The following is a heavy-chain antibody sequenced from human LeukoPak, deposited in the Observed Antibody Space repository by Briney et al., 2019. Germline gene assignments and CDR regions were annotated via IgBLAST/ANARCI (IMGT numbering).Heavy chain of an antibody. V-gene: IGHV3-23*01. CDR1: GFTFSSYA. J-gene: IGHJ4*02. Sequence: GGSLRLSCAASGFTFSSYAMSWVRQAPGKGLEWVSAISGSGGSTYYADSVKGRFSISRDNSKNTLYLQMNSLRAEDTAVYYCAKVGRFGELFDWGQGTLVTVSS. CDR2: ISGSGGST. CDR3: AKVGRFGELFD. D-gene: IGHD3-10*01.